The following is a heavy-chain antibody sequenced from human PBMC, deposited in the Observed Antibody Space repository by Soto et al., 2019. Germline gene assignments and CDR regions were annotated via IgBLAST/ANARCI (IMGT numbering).Heavy chain of an antibody. D-gene: IGHD6-13*01. CDR1: GFSLSTSGMC. V-gene: IGHV2-70*01. CDR2: IDWDDDK. Sequence: SGPTLVNPTQTLTLTCTFSGFSLSTSGMCVSWIRQPPGKALEWLALIDWDDDKYYSTSLKTRLTISKDTSKNQVVLTMTNMDPVDTATYYCARTTSGYSSSWSDYYYYGMDVWGQGTTVTVSS. CDR3: ARTTSGYSSSWSDYYYYGMDV. J-gene: IGHJ6*02.